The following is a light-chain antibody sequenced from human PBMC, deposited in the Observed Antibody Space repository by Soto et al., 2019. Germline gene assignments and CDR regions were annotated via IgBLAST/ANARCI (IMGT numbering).Light chain of an antibody. Sequence: QSALTQPASVSGSPGQSITIACTGTSSDVGGYNYVCWYQQYPDKVPKLIIYDVSSRPSGISNRFSGSKSGNTASLTISGHQTEDEADYYCISYTSRDTLIFGGGTKLTVL. CDR1: SSDVGGYNY. CDR2: DVS. CDR3: ISYTSRDTLI. J-gene: IGLJ2*01. V-gene: IGLV2-14*01.